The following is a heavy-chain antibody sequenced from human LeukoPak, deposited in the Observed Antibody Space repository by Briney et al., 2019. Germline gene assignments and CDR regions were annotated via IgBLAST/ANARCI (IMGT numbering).Heavy chain of an antibody. CDR1: GGSISSSSYY. CDR3: ARYSSSWYYYYYYIDV. D-gene: IGHD6-13*01. V-gene: IGHV4-39*07. CDR2: IYYSGST. J-gene: IGHJ6*03. Sequence: SETLSLTCTVSGGSISSSSYYWGWIRQPPGKGLEWIGSIYYSGSTCYNPSLKSRVTISVDTSKNQFSLKLSSVTAADTAVYYCARYSSSWYYYYYYIDVWGKGTTVTVSS.